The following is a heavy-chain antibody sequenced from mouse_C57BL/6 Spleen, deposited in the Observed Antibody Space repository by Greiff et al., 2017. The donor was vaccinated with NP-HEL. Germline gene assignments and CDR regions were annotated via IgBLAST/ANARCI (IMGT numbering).Heavy chain of an antibody. V-gene: IGHV5-6*01. J-gene: IGHJ2*01. CDR1: GFTFSSYG. Sequence: EVQLQQSGGDLVKPGGSLKLSCAASGFTFSSYGMSWVRQTPDKRLEWVATISSGGSYTYYPDSVKGRFTISRDNAKNTLYLQMSSLKSEDTAMYYCAKGDYDANYFDYWGQGTTLTVSS. D-gene: IGHD2-4*01. CDR2: ISSGGSYT. CDR3: AKGDYDANYFDY.